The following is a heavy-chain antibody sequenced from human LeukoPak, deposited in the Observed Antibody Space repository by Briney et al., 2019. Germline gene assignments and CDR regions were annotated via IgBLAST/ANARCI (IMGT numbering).Heavy chain of an antibody. CDR3: ARAEQWTGGSYRFDY. CDR2: ISYDGSNK. Sequence: PGGSLRLSCAASGFTFSSYPMNWVRQAPGKGLEWVAIISYDGSNKYYVDSVKGRFTISRDNSKNTLYLQLNSLRREDTAVYYCARAEQWTGGSYRFDYWGQGTLVTVSS. D-gene: IGHD1-26*01. V-gene: IGHV3-30*04. CDR1: GFTFSSYP. J-gene: IGHJ4*02.